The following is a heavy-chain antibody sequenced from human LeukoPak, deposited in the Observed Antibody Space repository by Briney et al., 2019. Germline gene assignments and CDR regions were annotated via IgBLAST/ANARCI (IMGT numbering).Heavy chain of an antibody. D-gene: IGHD3-10*01. CDR3: ASSEITMVRGVTEYYFDY. CDR1: GFTFDDCA. V-gene: IGHV3-9*01. CDR2: ISWNSGSI. Sequence: GGSLRLSCAASGFTFDDCAMHWVRQAPGKGLEWVSGISWNSGSIGYADSVKGRFTISRDNAKNSLYLQMNSLRAEDTALYYCASSEITMVRGVTEYYFDYWGQGTLVTVSS. J-gene: IGHJ4*02.